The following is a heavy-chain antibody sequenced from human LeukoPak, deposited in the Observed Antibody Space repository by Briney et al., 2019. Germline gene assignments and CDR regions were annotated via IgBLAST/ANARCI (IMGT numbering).Heavy chain of an antibody. CDR2: IWYDGSND. V-gene: IGHV3-33*06. J-gene: IGHJ4*02. CDR3: AKDAADSRPDY. D-gene: IGHD6-25*01. Sequence: PGGSLRLFCTASGFIFSNYGMHWVRQAPGKGLEWVALIWYDGSNDQYAESVKGRFTISRDNSKNTLYLQMNSLRIEDTAVYYCAKDAADSRPDYWGQGTLVTVSS. CDR1: GFIFSNYG.